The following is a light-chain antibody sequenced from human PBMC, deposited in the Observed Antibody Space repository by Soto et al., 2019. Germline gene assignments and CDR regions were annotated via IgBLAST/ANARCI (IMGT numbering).Light chain of an antibody. CDR3: QQRSKWLT. V-gene: IGKV3-11*01. J-gene: IGKJ4*01. CDR1: QSVSSY. CDR2: DGS. Sequence: EIVLTQSPATLSLSPGERATLSCRASQSVSSYLAWYQQKPGQAPRLLIYDGSNRATGIPARFSGSGSGTDFTLTISSLEPEDFAVYYCQQRSKWLTFGGGTKVDIK.